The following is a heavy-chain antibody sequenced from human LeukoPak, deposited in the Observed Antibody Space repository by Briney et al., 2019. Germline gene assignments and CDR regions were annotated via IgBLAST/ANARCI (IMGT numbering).Heavy chain of an antibody. CDR2: IYTSGST. V-gene: IGHV4-4*07. J-gene: IGHJ3*02. D-gene: IGHD6-13*01. CDR1: GGSISSYY. CDR3: ARDQGSSWYTDAFDI. Sequence: SETLSLTCTVSGGSISSYYWSWIRQPAGKVLEWIGRIYTSGSTNYNPSLKSRVTMSVDTSKNQFSLKLSSVTAADTAVYYCARDQGSSWYTDAFDIWGQGTMVTVSS.